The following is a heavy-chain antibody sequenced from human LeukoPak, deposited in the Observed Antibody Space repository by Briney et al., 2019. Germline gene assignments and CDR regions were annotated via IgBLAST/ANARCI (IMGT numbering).Heavy chain of an antibody. D-gene: IGHD3-3*01. CDR3: ARASRRVFGVVIISGWFDP. V-gene: IGHV4-38-2*02. CDR1: GYSISSGFY. J-gene: IGHJ5*02. Sequence: SETLSLTCTVSGYSISSGFYWGWIRQPPGKGLEWIGNVYHGGSSYYNPSLKSRVTISVDTSKNQFSLKLSSVTAADTAVYYCARASRRVFGVVIISGWFDPWGQGTLVTVSS. CDR2: VYHGGSS.